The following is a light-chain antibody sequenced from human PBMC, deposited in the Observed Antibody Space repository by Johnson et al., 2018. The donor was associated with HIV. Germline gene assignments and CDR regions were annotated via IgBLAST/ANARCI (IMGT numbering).Light chain of an antibody. J-gene: IGLJ1*01. CDR2: ETN. Sequence: QSVLTQPPSVSAAPGQKVTISCSGSSSNVGNNYVSWYQQLVGAAPKLLIYETNKRPSGIPDRFSGSKSGTSATLGITGLQTGDEADYYCGTWDSSLSAYVIGTGTKVTVL. V-gene: IGLV1-51*02. CDR1: SSNVGNNY. CDR3: GTWDSSLSAYV.